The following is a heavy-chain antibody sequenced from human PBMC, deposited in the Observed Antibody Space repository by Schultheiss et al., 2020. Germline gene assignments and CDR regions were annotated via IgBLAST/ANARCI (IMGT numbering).Heavy chain of an antibody. Sequence: GGSLRLSCAASGFTFSDYWMTWVRQAPGKGLEWVSYISSSGSTIYYADSVKGRFTISRDNAKNSLYLQMNSLRAEDTAVYYCARGYLITMIVVNHGMDVWGQGTTVTVSS. CDR1: GFTFSDYW. J-gene: IGHJ6*02. CDR2: ISSSGSTI. CDR3: ARGYLITMIVVNHGMDV. V-gene: IGHV3-48*04. D-gene: IGHD3-22*01.